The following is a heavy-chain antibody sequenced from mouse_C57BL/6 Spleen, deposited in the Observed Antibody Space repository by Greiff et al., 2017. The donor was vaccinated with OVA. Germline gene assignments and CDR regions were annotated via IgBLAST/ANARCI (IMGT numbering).Heavy chain of an antibody. CDR3: AREGLDYGSSYVDY. Sequence: EVQRVESEGGLVQPGSSMKLSCTASGFTFSDYYMAWVRQVPEKGLEWVANINYDGSSTYYLDSLKSRFIISRDNAKNILYLQMGSLKSEDTATYYCAREGLDYGSSYVDYWGQGTTLTVSS. J-gene: IGHJ2*01. CDR1: GFTFSDYY. D-gene: IGHD1-1*01. CDR2: INYDGSST. V-gene: IGHV5-16*01.